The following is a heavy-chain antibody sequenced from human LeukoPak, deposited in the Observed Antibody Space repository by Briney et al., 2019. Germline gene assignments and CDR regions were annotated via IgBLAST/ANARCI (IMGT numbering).Heavy chain of an antibody. J-gene: IGHJ4*02. CDR1: GITPSNYG. CDR2: ISGSGGST. D-gene: IGHD2-2*01. CDR3: AKDEGYCSSTSCYFDY. Sequence: PGGSLRLSCAVSGITPSNYGMSWVRQAPGKGLEWVSAISGSGGSTYYADSVKGRFTISRDNSKNTLYLQMNSLRAEDTAVYYCAKDEGYCSSTSCYFDYWGQGTLVTVSS. V-gene: IGHV3-23*01.